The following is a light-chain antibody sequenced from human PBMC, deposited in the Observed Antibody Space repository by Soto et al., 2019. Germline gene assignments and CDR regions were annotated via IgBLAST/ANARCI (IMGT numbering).Light chain of an antibody. CDR1: SSDVGGYNY. CDR2: DVS. V-gene: IGLV2-14*01. CDR3: SSYTSSSTLL. Sequence: QSALTQPASVSGSPGQSITISCTGTSSDVGGYNYVSWYQQHPGKAPKLMIYDVSNRPSGVSNRCSGSKSGNTASLTLSGLQAEDEADYYCSSYTSSSTLLFGGGTKLTVL. J-gene: IGLJ2*01.